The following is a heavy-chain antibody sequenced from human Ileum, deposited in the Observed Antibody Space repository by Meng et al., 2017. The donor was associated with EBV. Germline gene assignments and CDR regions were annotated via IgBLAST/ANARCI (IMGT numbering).Heavy chain of an antibody. CDR2: TYYRSKWNT. J-gene: IGHJ4*02. D-gene: IGHD1-26*01. CDR3: ARGSYYFDS. Sequence: QVQLQPLGPGLLKPSQTLSLTCAISGDSVSSISGAWNWIRQSPSRGLEWLGRTYYRSKWNTDYAVSVSSRITISPDTSKNQFSLQLNSVTPEDTAVYYCARGSYYFDSWGQGTLVTVSS. CDR1: GDSVSSISGA. V-gene: IGHV6-1*01.